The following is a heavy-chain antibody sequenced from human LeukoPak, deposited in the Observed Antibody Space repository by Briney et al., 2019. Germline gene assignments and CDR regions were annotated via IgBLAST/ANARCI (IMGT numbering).Heavy chain of an antibody. D-gene: IGHD7-27*01. CDR3: ASSMYMGNFDY. CDR2: MSYSGIT. Sequence: SETLSLTCTVSGGSISSYYWSWIRQPPGKGLEWLGYMSYSGITNYNPSLKSRVSISIDTSKNQFSLKLSSVTAADTAVYYCASSMYMGNFDYWGQGTLVTVSS. J-gene: IGHJ4*02. CDR1: GGSISSYY. V-gene: IGHV4-59*01.